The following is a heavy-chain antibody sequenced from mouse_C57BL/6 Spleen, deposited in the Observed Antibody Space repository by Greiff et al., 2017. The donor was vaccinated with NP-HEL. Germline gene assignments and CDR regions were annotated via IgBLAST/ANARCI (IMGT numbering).Heavy chain of an antibody. V-gene: IGHV1-55*01. J-gene: IGHJ3*01. CDR3: ARGGYLGIYDGYSWFAY. Sequence: QVQLQQPGAELVKPGASVKMSCKASGYTFTSYWITWVKQRPGQGLEWIGDIYPGSGSTNYNEKFKSKATLTEDTPSSTAYMQLSSLTSEDSAVYYCARGGYLGIYDGYSWFAYWGQGTLVTVSA. CDR1: GYTFTSYW. D-gene: IGHD2-3*01. CDR2: IYPGSGST.